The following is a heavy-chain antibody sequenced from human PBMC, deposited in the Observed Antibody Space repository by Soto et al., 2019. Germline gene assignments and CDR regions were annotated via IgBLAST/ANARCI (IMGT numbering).Heavy chain of an antibody. CDR1: EFSFSDNS. D-gene: IGHD1-26*01. CDR3: ARQREGREGDF. Sequence: EVQLVESGGGLVKPGGSLRLSCVASEFSFSDNSMKWVRQAPGKGLEWVSSISSTSIYIFYADSVKGRFTISRDNAKNSLYLQMSSLRAEDTGVSYCARQREGREGDFWGQGTLVTVSS. V-gene: IGHV3-21*01. J-gene: IGHJ4*02. CDR2: ISSTSIYI.